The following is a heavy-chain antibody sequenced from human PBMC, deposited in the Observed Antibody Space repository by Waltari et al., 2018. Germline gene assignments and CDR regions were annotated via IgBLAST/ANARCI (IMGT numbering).Heavy chain of an antibody. CDR1: GYTFTNYG. Sequence: QVQLVQSGAEVKEPGASVTVSCKASGYTFTNYGVTWVRQAPGQGLEWMGWISAPNRNTNYAQKFQGRVTMTTDTSTNTAFMELRSLTSDDTAVYYCARISAVVTPTAPPFDSWGQGTLVTVSS. CDR3: ARISAVVTPTAPPFDS. D-gene: IGHD2-21*02. J-gene: IGHJ4*02. CDR2: ISAPNRNT. V-gene: IGHV1-18*04.